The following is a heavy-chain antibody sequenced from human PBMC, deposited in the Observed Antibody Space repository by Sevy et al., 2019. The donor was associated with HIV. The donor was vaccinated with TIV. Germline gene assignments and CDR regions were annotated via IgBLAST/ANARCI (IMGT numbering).Heavy chain of an antibody. Sequence: SETLSLTCTVSGGSISSSSYYWGWIRQPPGKGLEWIGSIYYSGSAYYNPSLKSRVTISVDTSKNQFSLKLSSVTAADTAVYYCARLLGGGDWGAFDIWGQGTMVTVSS. V-gene: IGHV4-39*01. J-gene: IGHJ3*02. CDR2: IYYSGSA. CDR3: ARLLGGGDWGAFDI. CDR1: GGSISSSSYY. D-gene: IGHD2-21*02.